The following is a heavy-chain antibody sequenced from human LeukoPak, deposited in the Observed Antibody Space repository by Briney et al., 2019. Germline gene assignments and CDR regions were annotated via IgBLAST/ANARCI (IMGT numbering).Heavy chain of an antibody. Sequence: GASVKVSCKASGYTFSGYYIFWVRRAPGQGLEWMGRIIPLLDLTDYARKFQGRVTITADKSTSTAFMELSRLRSEDTAVYYCASGEQYCTTTTCSLNWFDPWGQGTLVTVSS. D-gene: IGHD2-2*01. J-gene: IGHJ5*02. CDR2: IIPLLDLT. CDR3: ASGEQYCTTTTCSLNWFDP. CDR1: GYTFSGYY. V-gene: IGHV1-69*02.